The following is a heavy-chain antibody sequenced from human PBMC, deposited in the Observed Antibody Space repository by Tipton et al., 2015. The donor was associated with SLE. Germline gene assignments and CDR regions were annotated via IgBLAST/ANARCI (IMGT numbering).Heavy chain of an antibody. V-gene: IGHV4-59*08. CDR1: GGSISSYY. CDR2: IYYSGST. D-gene: IGHD6-13*01. CDR3: ARHGFIRQQLDTLDY. Sequence: LRLSCTVSGGSISSYYWSWIRQPPGKGLEWIGSIYYSGSTYYNPSLKSRVTISVDTSKNQFSLKLSSVTAADTAVYYCARHGFIRQQLDTLDYWGQGTLVTVSS. J-gene: IGHJ4*02.